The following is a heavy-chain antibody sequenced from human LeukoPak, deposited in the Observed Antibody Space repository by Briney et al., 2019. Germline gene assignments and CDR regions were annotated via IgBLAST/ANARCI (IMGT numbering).Heavy chain of an antibody. CDR1: GYTFTSYY. V-gene: IGHV1-2*02. Sequence: RASVKVSCKASGYTFTSYYMHWVRQGPGQGLEWMVWINANSGGTNYAQKFQGRVTMTRDTSISTAYMELSRLRSDDTAVYYCARDRELYYYGSGSPHGFDPWGQGTLVTFSS. CDR3: ARDRELYYYGSGSPHGFDP. CDR2: INANSGGT. D-gene: IGHD3-10*01. J-gene: IGHJ5*02.